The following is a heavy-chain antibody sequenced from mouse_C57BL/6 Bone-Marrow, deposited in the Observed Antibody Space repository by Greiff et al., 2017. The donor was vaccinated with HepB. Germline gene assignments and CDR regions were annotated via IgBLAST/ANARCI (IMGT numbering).Heavy chain of an antibody. V-gene: IGHV5-9-1*02. CDR1: GFTFSSYA. D-gene: IGHD1-1*01. J-gene: IGHJ4*01. CDR3: TRDRDYYGSSSSMDY. CDR2: ISSGGDYI. Sequence: EVQLVESGEGLVKPGGSLKLSCAASGFTFSSYAMSWVRQTPEKRLEWVAYISSGGDYIYYADTVKGRFTISRDNARNTLYLQMSSLKSEDTAMYYCTRDRDYYGSSSSMDYWGQGTSVTVSS.